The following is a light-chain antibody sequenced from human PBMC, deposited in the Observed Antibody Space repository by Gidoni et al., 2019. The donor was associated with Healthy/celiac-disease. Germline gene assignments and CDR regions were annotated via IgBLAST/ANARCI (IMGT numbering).Light chain of an antibody. J-gene: IGLJ2*01. CDR3: SSYTSSSTPRPV. CDR1: SSDVGGYNY. Sequence: QSALTQPASVSGSPGQSITISCTGTSSDVGGYNYVSWYQQHPGKAPKLMIYEVSNRPSGVSNRFSGSKSGNTASLTISGLQAEDEADYYCSSYTSSSTPRPVFGGGTXLXVL. CDR2: EVS. V-gene: IGLV2-14*01.